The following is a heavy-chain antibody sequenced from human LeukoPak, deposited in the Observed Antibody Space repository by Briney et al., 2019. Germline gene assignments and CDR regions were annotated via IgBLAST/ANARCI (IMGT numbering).Heavy chain of an antibody. D-gene: IGHD6-13*01. CDR3: TRGSPGYSSSWLDF. Sequence: GGSLRLSCATSAFTFSSYWMHWVRQAPGKGLVWVSRINSDGSSRSYADYVKGRFTISRDDAKNTLYLQMSSLSVDDTAIYYCTRGSPGYSSSWLDFWGLGILVTVSS. V-gene: IGHV3-74*01. CDR2: INSDGSSR. J-gene: IGHJ4*02. CDR1: AFTFSSYW.